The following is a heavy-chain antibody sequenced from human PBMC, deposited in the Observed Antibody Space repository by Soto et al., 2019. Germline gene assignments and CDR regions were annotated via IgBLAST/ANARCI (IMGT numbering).Heavy chain of an antibody. V-gene: IGHV1-18*01. CDR2: ISAYNGNT. D-gene: IGHD3-9*01. CDR1: GYTFTSYG. Sequence: QVQLVQSGAEVKKPGASVKVSCKASGYTFTSYGISWVRQAPGQGLEWMGWISAYNGNTNNAQKLQGRVTMTTETSTSTAYMELRSLRSDDTAVYYCARQADYDILTGYYNPRFDYWGQGTLVTVSS. J-gene: IGHJ4*02. CDR3: ARQADYDILTGYYNPRFDY.